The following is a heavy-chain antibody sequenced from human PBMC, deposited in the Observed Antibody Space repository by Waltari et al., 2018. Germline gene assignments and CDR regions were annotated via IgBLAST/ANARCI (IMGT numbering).Heavy chain of an antibody. J-gene: IGHJ4*02. CDR1: VVSFIRRVGW. CDR3: ARHGDGFTLRGFDY. V-gene: IGHV4-4*02. CDR2: IYPDGNT. D-gene: IGHD2-15*01. Sequence: QVQLQESGPGRLNPSGTLSLTSTVPVVSFIRRVGWWRGPRQPPGKGLEWIGEIYPDGNTNSNPSLKSRVTISLDKSKNQVSLRLTLVAAADTAVYYCARHGDGFTLRGFDYWGPGTLVAVSS.